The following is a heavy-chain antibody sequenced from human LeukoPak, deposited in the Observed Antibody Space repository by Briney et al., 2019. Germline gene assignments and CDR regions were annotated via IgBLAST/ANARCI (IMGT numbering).Heavy chain of an antibody. J-gene: IGHJ4*02. Sequence: SETLSLTCAVSGGSISSGGYSWSWIRQPPGKGLEWIGYIYHSGSTYHNPSLKSRVTISVDRSKNQFSLKLSSVTAADTAVYYCARGRATLDYWGQGTLVTVSS. V-gene: IGHV4-30-2*01. CDR3: ARGRATLDY. CDR2: IYHSGST. CDR1: GGSISSGGYS.